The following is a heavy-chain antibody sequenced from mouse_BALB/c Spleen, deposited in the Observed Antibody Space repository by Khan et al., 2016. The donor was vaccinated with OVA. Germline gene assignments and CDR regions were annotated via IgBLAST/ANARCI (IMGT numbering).Heavy chain of an antibody. CDR1: GFSLTNYG. J-gene: IGHJ4*01. V-gene: IGHV2-3*01. D-gene: IGHD1-1*01. Sequence: VQLVESGPGLVAPSQSLSITCTVSGFSLTNYGVNWVRQPPGKGLEWLGVMWGDGSTNFHSALKSRLIISKDNSQSQVFLELNSLQTDDTATYYSGKFTPDHDSMDYWGQGASVTVSS. CDR2: MWGDGST. CDR3: GKFTPDHDSMDY.